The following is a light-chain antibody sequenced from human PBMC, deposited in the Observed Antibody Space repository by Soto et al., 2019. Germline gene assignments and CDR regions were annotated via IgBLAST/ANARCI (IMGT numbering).Light chain of an antibody. V-gene: IGKV3-20*01. J-gene: IGKJ5*01. CDR1: QSIRSER. CDR2: DAS. CDR3: QEYHGSPIT. Sequence: EIVLTQSPDTLSLSPGERATLSCRASQSIRSERLAWYQQKPGQAPRLVMFDASNRASATPERFSGSGSGTHFTLTISRLEPEDFAVYYCQEYHGSPITFGPG.